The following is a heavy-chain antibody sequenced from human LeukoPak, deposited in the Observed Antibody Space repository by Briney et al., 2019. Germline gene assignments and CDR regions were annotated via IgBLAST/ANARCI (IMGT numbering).Heavy chain of an antibody. Sequence: SETLSLTCAVYGGSFSGYYWSWIRQPPGKGLEWIGEINHSGSTNYNPSLKSRVTISVDTSKNQFSLKLSSVTAADTAVYYCARLGLGGGHYYMDVWGKGTTVTVSS. CDR3: ARLGLGGGHYYMDV. V-gene: IGHV4-34*01. D-gene: IGHD3-16*01. CDR2: INHSGST. CDR1: GGSFSGYY. J-gene: IGHJ6*03.